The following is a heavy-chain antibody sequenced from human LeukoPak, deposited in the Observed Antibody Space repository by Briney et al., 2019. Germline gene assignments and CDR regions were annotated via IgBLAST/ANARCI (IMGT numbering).Heavy chain of an antibody. CDR3: ARGTGSGSSQPGDYYYYMDA. CDR2: IYTSGST. V-gene: IGHV4-4*07. Sequence: SETLSLTCTVSGGSISSYYWSWIRQPAGKGLEWIGRIYTSGSTNYNPSLKSRVTMSVDTSKNQFSLKLSSVTAADTAVYYCARGTGSGSSQPGDYYYYMDAWGKGTTVTVSS. D-gene: IGHD1-26*01. J-gene: IGHJ6*03. CDR1: GGSISSYY.